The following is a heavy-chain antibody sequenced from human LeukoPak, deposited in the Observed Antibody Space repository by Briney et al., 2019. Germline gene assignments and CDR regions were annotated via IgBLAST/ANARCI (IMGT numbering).Heavy chain of an antibody. J-gene: IGHJ6*04. D-gene: IGHD3-10*01. Sequence: PGGSLRLSCAASGFTFSIYAMSWVRQVPGKGRKWVSVISGSGGNTYYADSMKGRFTISRDNSKNTLYLQMNSLRAEDTAVYYCAKDRGPGSSSYYYYGMDVWGKGTTVTVSS. CDR2: ISGSGGNT. CDR1: GFTFSIYA. CDR3: AKDRGPGSSSYYYYGMDV. V-gene: IGHV3-23*01.